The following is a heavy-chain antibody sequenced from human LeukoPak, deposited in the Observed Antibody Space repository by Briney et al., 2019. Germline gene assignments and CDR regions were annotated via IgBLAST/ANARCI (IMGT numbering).Heavy chain of an antibody. CDR2: IRYDGSNK. CDR3: AKDKGYDSSGVDY. Sequence: GGSLRLSCAASGFTFSSYGMHWVRQAPGKGLEWVAFIRYDGSNKYYADSVKGRFTISRNNSKNTLYLQMNSLRAEDTAVYYCAKDKGYDSSGVDYWGQGTLVTVSS. CDR1: GFTFSSYG. J-gene: IGHJ4*02. V-gene: IGHV3-30*02. D-gene: IGHD3-22*01.